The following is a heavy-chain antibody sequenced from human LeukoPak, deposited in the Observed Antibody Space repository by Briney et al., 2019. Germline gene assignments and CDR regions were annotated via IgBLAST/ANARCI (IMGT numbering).Heavy chain of an antibody. D-gene: IGHD3-22*01. CDR1: GFTFSSYW. Sequence: PGGSLRLSCAASGFTFSSYWMSWVRQAPGKGLEWVANIKQDGSEKYYVDSVKGRFTISRDNAKNSLYLQMNSLRAEDTAVYYCARGVHFNDSSGYPKALYYYYGMDVWGQGTTVTVSS. CDR2: IKQDGSEK. CDR3: ARGVHFNDSSGYPKALYYYYGMDV. V-gene: IGHV3-7*01. J-gene: IGHJ6*02.